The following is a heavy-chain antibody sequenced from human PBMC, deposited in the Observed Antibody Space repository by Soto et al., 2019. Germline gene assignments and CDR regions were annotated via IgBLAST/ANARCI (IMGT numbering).Heavy chain of an antibody. V-gene: IGHV3-48*04. CDR3: VRGRWWFDP. Sequence: EVQMVESGGGLAQPGGSLRLSCTASGFTFSSYSMNWVRQAPGKGLEWVSHISGSGGSTYYADSVKGRFTISRDNAENSLYLQMSSLRADDTAVYYCVRGRWWFDPWGRGALVTVSS. CDR2: ISGSGGST. J-gene: IGHJ5*02. CDR1: GFTFSSYS.